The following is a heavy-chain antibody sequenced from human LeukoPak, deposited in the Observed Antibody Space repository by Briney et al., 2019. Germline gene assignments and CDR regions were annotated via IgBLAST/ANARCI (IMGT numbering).Heavy chain of an antibody. J-gene: IGHJ5*02. CDR2: IWYDGSNK. Sequence: GGSLRLSCAASGFTFSSYGMHWVRQAPGKGLEWVAVIWYDGSNKYYADSVKGRFTISRDNSKNTLYLQMNSLRAEDTAVYYCAREFKSGYGMWAWGQGTLVTVSS. V-gene: IGHV3-33*01. D-gene: IGHD5-18*01. CDR1: GFTFSSYG. CDR3: AREFKSGYGMWA.